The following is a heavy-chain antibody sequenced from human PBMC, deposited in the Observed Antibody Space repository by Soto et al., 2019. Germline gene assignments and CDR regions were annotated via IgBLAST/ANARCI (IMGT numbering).Heavy chain of an antibody. D-gene: IGHD6-19*01. J-gene: IGHJ4*02. Sequence: EVQLVESGGGLVKPGGSLRLSCAASGFTFSSYTMNWVRQAPGKGLEWVSSISSSSSYIYYADSVKGRFTISRDNAKNSLYLQMNSLRAEDTAVDYCARGYSSGDYWGQGPLVTVSS. CDR2: ISSSSSYI. CDR1: GFTFSSYT. CDR3: ARGYSSGDY. V-gene: IGHV3-21*01.